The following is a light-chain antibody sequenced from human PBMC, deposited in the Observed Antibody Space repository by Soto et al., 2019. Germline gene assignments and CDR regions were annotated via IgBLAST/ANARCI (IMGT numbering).Light chain of an antibody. V-gene: IGKV1-5*03. CDR1: QTISSW. CDR3: QQYKSDSWT. CDR2: QAS. J-gene: IGKJ1*01. Sequence: DMHMTQSPSTLSASVGDRFTITCRASQTISSWLAWYQQKPGKAPNLLIYQASTLQSGVSSRFSGSGSGTEFTLTISSLQPDDFATYYCQQYKSDSWTFGQGTKVDIK.